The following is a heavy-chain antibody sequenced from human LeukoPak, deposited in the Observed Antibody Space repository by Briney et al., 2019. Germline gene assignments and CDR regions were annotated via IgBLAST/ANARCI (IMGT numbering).Heavy chain of an antibody. CDR3: ARAQYYYDSSGYLTTAFDI. J-gene: IGHJ3*02. Sequence: SGGSLRLSCVASGFTFSSYEMNWVRQAPGKGLEWVSYISSSGSTIYYADSVKGRFTISRDNAKNSLYLQMNSLRAEDTAVYYCARAQYYYDSSGYLTTAFDIWGQGTMVTVSS. V-gene: IGHV3-48*03. CDR2: ISSSGSTI. CDR1: GFTFSSYE. D-gene: IGHD3-22*01.